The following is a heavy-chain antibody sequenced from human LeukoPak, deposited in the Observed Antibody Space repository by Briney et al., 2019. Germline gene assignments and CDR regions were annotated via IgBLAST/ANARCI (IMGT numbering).Heavy chain of an antibody. CDR2: ISWNSGSI. J-gene: IGHJ4*02. V-gene: IGHV3-9*01. D-gene: IGHD1-26*01. CDR1: GFTFDDYA. Sequence: GGSLRLSCAASGFTFDDYAMHWVRQAPGKGLEWVSGISWNSGSIGYADSVKGRFTISRDNAKNSLYLQMNSLRAEDTALYYCAKAAWELLNGVFDYWGQGTLVTVSS. CDR3: AKAAWELLNGVFDY.